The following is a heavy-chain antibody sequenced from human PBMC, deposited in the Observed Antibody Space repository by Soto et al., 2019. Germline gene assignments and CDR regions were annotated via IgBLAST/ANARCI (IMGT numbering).Heavy chain of an antibody. J-gene: IGHJ4*02. CDR1: GFTFDSFA. D-gene: IGHD3-16*01. Sequence: GGSLRLSCAASGFTFDSFAMTWVRQAPGKGLEWVSAISASGGSTFYADSVKGRFTISRDSSKNTLYLQMNSLRAEDTAVYYCARGAVMPDSWGQGTLVTVSS. CDR3: ARGAVMPDS. V-gene: IGHV3-23*01. CDR2: ISASGGST.